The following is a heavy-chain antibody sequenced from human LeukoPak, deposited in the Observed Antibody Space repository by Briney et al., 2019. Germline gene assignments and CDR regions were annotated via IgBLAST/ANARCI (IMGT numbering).Heavy chain of an antibody. CDR1: GFTVSSNY. CDR3: ARDGYYYDSSGYPGAFDI. Sequence: GGSLRLSCAASGFTVSSNYMSWVRQAPGKGLEWVSVIYSGGSTYYADSVKGRFTISRDNSKNTLYLQMNSLRAEGTAVYYCARDGYYYDSSGYPGAFDIWGQGTMVTVSS. D-gene: IGHD3-22*01. V-gene: IGHV3-53*01. J-gene: IGHJ3*02. CDR2: IYSGGST.